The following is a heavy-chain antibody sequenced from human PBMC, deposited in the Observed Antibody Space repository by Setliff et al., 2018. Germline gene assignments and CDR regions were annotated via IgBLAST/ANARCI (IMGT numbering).Heavy chain of an antibody. CDR3: ILIGSSADAFDI. CDR1: GFTFSGSA. J-gene: IGHJ3*02. V-gene: IGHV3-73*01. Sequence: GGSLRLSCAASGFTFSGSAMHWVRQASGKGLEWVGRIRNKDNSYTTEYAASVRGRFTISRDDSKNTAYLQMNSLKTEDTAVYYCILIGSSADAFDIWGQGTMVTVSS. CDR2: IRNKDNSYTT. D-gene: IGHD6-19*01.